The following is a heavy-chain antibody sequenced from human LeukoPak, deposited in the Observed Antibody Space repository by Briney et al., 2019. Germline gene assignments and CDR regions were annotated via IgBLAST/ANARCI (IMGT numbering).Heavy chain of an antibody. V-gene: IGHV3-23*01. CDR2: ISGSGGST. D-gene: IGHD6-13*01. J-gene: IGHJ2*01. CDR1: GFTFSSYA. CDR3: AKLPGRSSSWYYISWYFDL. Sequence: GGSLRLSCAASGFTFSSYAMSWVRQAPGKGLEWVSAISGSGGSTYYADSVKGRFTISRDNSKNTLYLQMNSLRAEDTAVYYCAKLPGRSSSWYYISWYFDLWGRGTLVTVSS.